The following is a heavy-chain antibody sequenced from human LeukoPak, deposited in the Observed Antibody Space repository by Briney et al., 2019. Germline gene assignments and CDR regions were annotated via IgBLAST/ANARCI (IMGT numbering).Heavy chain of an antibody. CDR1: GGSFIGYY. V-gene: IGHV4-34*01. D-gene: IGHD3-9*01. Sequence: SETLSLTCAVYGGSFIGYYWSWIRQPPGKGLEWIGEINHSGSTNYNPSLKSRVTISVDTSKNQFSLKLSSVTAADTALYYCAKTKLDWLLFDFWGQGSLVTVSS. J-gene: IGHJ4*02. CDR2: INHSGST. CDR3: AKTKLDWLLFDF.